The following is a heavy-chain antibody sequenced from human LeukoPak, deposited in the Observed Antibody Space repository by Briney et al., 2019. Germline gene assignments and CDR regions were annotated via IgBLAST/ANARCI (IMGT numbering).Heavy chain of an antibody. CDR3: ARISGIGDYYFDL. V-gene: IGHV6-1*01. J-gene: IGHJ2*01. CDR2: IYYRSKWYN. CDR1: GDSVSRNNAA. Sequence: SQTLSLTCVISGDSVSRNNAAWNWIRQSPSRGLEWLGKIYYRSKWYNDYAVSVKSRITMNLDTSENQFSLHLNYVTPEDTAVYHCARISGIGDYYFDLWGPGTLVTVSS. D-gene: IGHD1-20*01.